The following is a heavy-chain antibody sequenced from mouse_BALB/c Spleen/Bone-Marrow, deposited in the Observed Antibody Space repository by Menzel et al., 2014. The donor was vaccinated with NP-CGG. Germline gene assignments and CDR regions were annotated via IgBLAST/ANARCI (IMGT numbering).Heavy chain of an antibody. V-gene: IGHV4-1*02. D-gene: IGHD2-3*01. Sequence: EVQVVESGGGLVQPGGSLKLSCAASGFDFXRYWMSWVRQAPGKGLERIGEINPDSSTINYTPSLKDKFIISRDNAKNTLYLQMSKVRSEDTALYYCARLGYYGFFDYWGQGTTLTVSS. CDR2: INPDSSTI. CDR3: ARLGYYGFFDY. CDR1: GFDFXRYW. J-gene: IGHJ2*01.